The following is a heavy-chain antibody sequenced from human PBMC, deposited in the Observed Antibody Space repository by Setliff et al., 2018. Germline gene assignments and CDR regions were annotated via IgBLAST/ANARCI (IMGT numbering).Heavy chain of an antibody. CDR2: IYYSGTT. V-gene: IGHV4-39*01. J-gene: IGHJ4*02. CDR3: ATTGTYRYFDY. D-gene: IGHD1-1*01. Sequence: SETLSLTCTVSGGSISSSSYYWGWIRQSPGKGLEWIGNIYYSGTTYSNPSLKSRVTMSVDTSKNQFSLRLNSVTASDTAVYYCATTGTYRYFDYWGQGTLVTVSS. CDR1: GGSISSSSYY.